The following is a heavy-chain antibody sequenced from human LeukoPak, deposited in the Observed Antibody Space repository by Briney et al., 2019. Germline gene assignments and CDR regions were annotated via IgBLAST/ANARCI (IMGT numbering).Heavy chain of an antibody. CDR1: GFTFSNYA. J-gene: IGHJ4*02. CDR3: AKDFTLAMATMFDY. D-gene: IGHD5-24*01. Sequence: GGSLRLSCAASGFTFSNYAMSWVRQAPGKGLEWVSAISGSGDTTYYADSVKGRFTISRDNSKKTLYLQMNSLRAEDTAVYYCAKDFTLAMATMFDYWGQGTLVTVSS. V-gene: IGHV3-23*01. CDR2: ISGSGDTT.